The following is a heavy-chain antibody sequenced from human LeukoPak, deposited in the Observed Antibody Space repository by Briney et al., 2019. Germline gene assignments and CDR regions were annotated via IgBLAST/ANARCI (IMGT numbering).Heavy chain of an antibody. Sequence: SAVKVSCMSSVWTFCSYAIDGVRPPPSRGVEGVGGNIHIFGTGNYAQELQGRVTITADKSTSTAYMELSSLRFEDTAVYYCARVSRFYHGSLYDMDVWGKGNTVTVSS. V-gene: IGHV1-69*06. CDR2: NIHIFGTG. CDR3: ARVSRFYHGSLYDMDV. D-gene: IGHD3-3*01. J-gene: IGHJ6*03. CDR1: VWTFCSYA.